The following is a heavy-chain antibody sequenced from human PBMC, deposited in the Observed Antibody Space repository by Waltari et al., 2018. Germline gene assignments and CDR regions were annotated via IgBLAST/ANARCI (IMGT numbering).Heavy chain of an antibody. Sequence: QVQLVESGGGVVQPGMSLRLPCSAPGFSPSNFGMHWVRQVPGKGLEWVALAWFDGVKTYYADSVRGRFTISRDNSKNTLYLDIKNLRVDDTAIYYCAKDAFGNTYLDHWGQGTLVTVSS. CDR1: GFSPSNFG. CDR2: AWFDGVKT. V-gene: IGHV3-33*06. D-gene: IGHD3-10*01. CDR3: AKDAFGNTYLDH. J-gene: IGHJ5*02.